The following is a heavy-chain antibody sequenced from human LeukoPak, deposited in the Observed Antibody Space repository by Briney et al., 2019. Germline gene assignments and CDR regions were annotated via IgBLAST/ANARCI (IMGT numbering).Heavy chain of an antibody. CDR3: ARDLVPNIVVVPAAIGWFDP. V-gene: IGHV3-7*01. D-gene: IGHD2-2*01. J-gene: IGHJ5*02. CDR1: GFTFSSYW. Sequence: PGGSLRLSCAASGFTFSSYWMSWVRQAPGRGLEWVANIKQDGSEKYYVDSVKGRFTISRDNAKNSLYLQMNSLRAEDTAVYYRARDLVPNIVVVPAAIGWFDPWGQGTLVTVSS. CDR2: IKQDGSEK.